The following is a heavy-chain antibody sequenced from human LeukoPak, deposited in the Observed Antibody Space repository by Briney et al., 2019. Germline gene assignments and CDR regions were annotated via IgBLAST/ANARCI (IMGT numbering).Heavy chain of an antibody. CDR1: GGSISSYY. CDR3: AREVPLVRGFDY. CDR2: IYYSGST. J-gene: IGHJ4*02. D-gene: IGHD3-10*01. Sequence: SETLSLTCTVSGGSISSYYWSWIRQPPGKGPEWIGYIYYSGSTNYNPSLKSRVTISVDTSKNQFSLKLSSVTAADTAVYYCAREVPLVRGFDYWGQGTLVTVSS. V-gene: IGHV4-59*01.